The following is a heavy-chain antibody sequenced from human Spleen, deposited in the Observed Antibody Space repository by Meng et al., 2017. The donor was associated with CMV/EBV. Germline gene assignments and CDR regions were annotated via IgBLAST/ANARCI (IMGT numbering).Heavy chain of an antibody. D-gene: IGHD2-2*01. CDR3: ARGPYGVVPAAMEIDY. CDR1: GFIFSTYA. J-gene: IGHJ4*02. CDR2: ISYDGSNK. V-gene: IGHV3-30*04. Sequence: GGSLRLSCVASGFIFSTYAMHWVRQAPGKGLEWVAVISYDGSNKYKADSVKGRFTISRNNSKNTLYLQMNSLRGEDTAVYYCARGPYGVVPAAMEIDYWGQGSRVTVSS.